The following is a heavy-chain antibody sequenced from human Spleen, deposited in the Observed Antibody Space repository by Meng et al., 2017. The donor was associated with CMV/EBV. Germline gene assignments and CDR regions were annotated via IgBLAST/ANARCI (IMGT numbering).Heavy chain of an antibody. D-gene: IGHD5-24*01. Sequence: GESLKISCAASGFTFSIYSMHWVRQAPGKGLEWVAVISYDGSIKYYADSVRGRFTISRDNSKNTVYLQMNSLRGEDTAVYYCARASRGLYRDGYKPLDYWGQGTLVTVSS. J-gene: IGHJ4*02. V-gene: IGHV3-30-3*01. CDR1: GFTFSIYS. CDR2: ISYDGSIK. CDR3: ARASRGLYRDGYKPLDY.